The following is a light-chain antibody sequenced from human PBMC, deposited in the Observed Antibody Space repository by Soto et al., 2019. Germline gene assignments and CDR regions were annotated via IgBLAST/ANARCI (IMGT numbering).Light chain of an antibody. CDR2: DSS. V-gene: IGKV3-11*01. CDR1: QSVSSY. J-gene: IGKJ4*01. Sequence: EVVLTQFPATLSLSPGEGATLSCRASQSVSSYLAWYQQKRGQAPRLLIYDSSNRATGIPARFSGSGSGTDFSLVISSLEPEDFAVYYCQQRSVWPLTFGGGTKVDIK. CDR3: QQRSVWPLT.